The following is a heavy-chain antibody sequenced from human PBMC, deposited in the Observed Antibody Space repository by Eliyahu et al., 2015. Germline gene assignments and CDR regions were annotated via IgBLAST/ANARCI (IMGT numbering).Heavy chain of an antibody. J-gene: IGHJ4*02. CDR2: LSATGGTT. D-gene: IGHD2-21*01. V-gene: IGHV3-23*01. CDR3: ATYCATAACYPDSRTFDY. CDR1: GFPFANYA. Sequence: EVKLLESGGGLVQPGGSLRLSCAASGFPFANYAMTWVRQAPGKGLEWVSTLSATGGTTYYSDSVKGRFTISRDNSQNTLYLQMNSLRAEDTAVYYCATYCATAACYPDSRTFDYWGQGTLVTVSS.